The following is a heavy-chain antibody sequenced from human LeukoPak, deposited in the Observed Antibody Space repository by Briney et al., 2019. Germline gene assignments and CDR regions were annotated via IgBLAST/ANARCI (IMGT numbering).Heavy chain of an antibody. CDR1: GFTFYNYA. CDR3: ARDHVYGGADY. J-gene: IGHJ4*02. CDR2: TSGDGITT. Sequence: PGGSLRLSCAVSGFTFYNYAIHWVRQAPGKGLEWVSLTSGDGITTYFADSVRGAFTISRENSKSSLFLQMNSLRTEDTALYYCARDHVYGGADYWGQGTLVTASS. V-gene: IGHV3-43*02. D-gene: IGHD5/OR15-5a*01.